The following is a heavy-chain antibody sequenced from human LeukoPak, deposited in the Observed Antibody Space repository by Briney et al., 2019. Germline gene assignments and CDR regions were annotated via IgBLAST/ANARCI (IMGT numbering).Heavy chain of an antibody. Sequence: AASVKVSCKASGYTFTSYGISWVRRAPGQGLEWMGWISAYNGNTNYAQKLQGRVTMTTDTSTSTAYMELRSLRSDDTAVYYCARDVRGGEDHDFWSGVLYNWFDPWGQGTLVTVSS. CDR1: GYTFTSYG. D-gene: IGHD3-3*01. CDR3: ARDVRGGEDHDFWSGVLYNWFDP. V-gene: IGHV1-18*01. CDR2: ISAYNGNT. J-gene: IGHJ5*02.